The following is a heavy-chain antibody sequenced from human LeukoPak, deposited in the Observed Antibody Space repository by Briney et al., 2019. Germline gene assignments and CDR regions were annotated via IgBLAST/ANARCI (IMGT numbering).Heavy chain of an antibody. CDR2: INSSSSTI. V-gene: IGHV3-48*01. J-gene: IGHJ3*02. CDR1: GFTFSSYS. Sequence: GGSLRLSCAASGFTFSSYSMNWVRQAPGKGLEWVSYINSSSSTIYYADSVKGRFTISRDNAKNSLYLQMNSLRAEDTAVYYCARGHIVVVIASDAFDIWGQGTMVTVSS. D-gene: IGHD2-21*01. CDR3: ARGHIVVVIASDAFDI.